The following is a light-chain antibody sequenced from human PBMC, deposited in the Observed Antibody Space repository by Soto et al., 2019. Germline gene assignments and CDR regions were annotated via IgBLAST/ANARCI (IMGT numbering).Light chain of an antibody. CDR1: QSLLHRNGYNY. CDR2: LGS. J-gene: IGKJ4*01. V-gene: IGKV2-28*01. Sequence: DIVLTQSPLSLPVTPGEPASISCRSSQSLLHRNGYNYLDWYLQKPGQYHQLLIYLGSNRASGVPDRISGSGSVTDFTLKSSRGEAEDVGIYYCLRALRTTLSFGGGTKVDLK. CDR3: LRALRTTLS.